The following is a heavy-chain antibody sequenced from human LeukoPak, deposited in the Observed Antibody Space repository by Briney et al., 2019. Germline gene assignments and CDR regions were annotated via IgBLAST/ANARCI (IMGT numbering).Heavy chain of an antibody. CDR2: INTYNGNT. J-gene: IGHJ4*02. D-gene: IGHD3-22*01. V-gene: IGHV1-18*01. CDR1: GYTFTSYG. CDR3: VRAPNDRSNYYLRH. Sequence: ASVKVSCKASGYTFTSYGVTWVRQAPGQGLEWMGWINTYNGNTNYAQNLQGRVTMTTDTSTSTAYMELRSLRSDDTAVYYCVRAPNDRSNYYLRHWGQGTLVTVTS.